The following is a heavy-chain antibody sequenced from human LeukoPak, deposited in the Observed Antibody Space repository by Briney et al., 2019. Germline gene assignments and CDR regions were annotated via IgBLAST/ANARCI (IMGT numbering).Heavy chain of an antibody. Sequence: ASVKVSCKASGYTFTGYYMHWVRQAPGQGLEWMGRINPNSGGTNYAQKFQGRVTMTRDTSISTAYMELSRLRSDDTAVYYCARGEAWIAAAGGARYTYYYYGMDVWGQGTTVTVSS. J-gene: IGHJ6*02. CDR1: GYTFTGYY. D-gene: IGHD6-13*01. CDR2: INPNSGGT. CDR3: ARGEAWIAAAGGARYTYYYYGMDV. V-gene: IGHV1-2*06.